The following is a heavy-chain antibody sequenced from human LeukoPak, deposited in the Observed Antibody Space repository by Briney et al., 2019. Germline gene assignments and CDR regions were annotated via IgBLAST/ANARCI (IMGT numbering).Heavy chain of an antibody. J-gene: IGHJ4*02. Sequence: GGSLRLSCAASGFTVSSNYMSWVRQAPGKGLEWVSVIYSGGSTYYADSVKGRFTISRDNSKNTLYLQMNSLRDEDTAVYYCAKGGYDYVEIGYFDYWGQGTLVTVSS. CDR2: IYSGGST. CDR1: GFTVSSNY. D-gene: IGHD5-12*01. V-gene: IGHV3-53*05. CDR3: AKGGYDYVEIGYFDY.